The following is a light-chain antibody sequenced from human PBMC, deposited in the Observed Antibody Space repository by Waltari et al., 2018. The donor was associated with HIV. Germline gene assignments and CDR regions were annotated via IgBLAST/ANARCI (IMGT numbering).Light chain of an antibody. CDR3: QQYGSSSIT. CDR1: QSVSSSY. CDR2: GAS. Sequence: ELVLTQSPGTLSLSPGERATLSCSASQSVSSSYLAWYQQKPGQAPTLLIYGASSRATGIPDRFSGSGSGTDFTLTISRLEPEDFAVYYCQQYGSSSITFGQGTRLEIK. V-gene: IGKV3-20*01. J-gene: IGKJ5*01.